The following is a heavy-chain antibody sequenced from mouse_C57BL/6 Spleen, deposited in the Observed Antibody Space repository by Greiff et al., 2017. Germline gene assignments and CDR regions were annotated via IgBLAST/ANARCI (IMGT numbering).Heavy chain of an antibody. CDR2: ILPGSGST. CDR3: ASRTGTRFSY. CDR1: GYTFTGYW. J-gene: IGHJ3*01. V-gene: IGHV1-9*01. Sequence: QVQLKESGAELMKPGASVKLSCKATGYTFTGYWIEWVKQRPGHGLEWIGEILPGSGSTNYNDKFKGKATFSADTPSNTAYMQISSLTTEDSAIYYCASRTGTRFSYWGQGTLVTVSA. D-gene: IGHD4-1*01.